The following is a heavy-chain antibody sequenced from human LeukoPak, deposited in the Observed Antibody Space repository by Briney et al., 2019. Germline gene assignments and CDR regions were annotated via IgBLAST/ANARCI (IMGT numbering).Heavy chain of an antibody. Sequence: SETLSLTCTVSGGSISSDYWSWIRQPPGKGLEGRGYIYYSWSTNYNPSLKSRVTISVDTYKNQFYLKLRSVTAADTAVYSCARAPGTARNWFDPWGQGTMVTVSS. CDR1: GGSISSDY. D-gene: IGHD1-1*01. V-gene: IGHV4-59*01. CDR3: ARAPGTARNWFDP. J-gene: IGHJ5*02. CDR2: IYYSWST.